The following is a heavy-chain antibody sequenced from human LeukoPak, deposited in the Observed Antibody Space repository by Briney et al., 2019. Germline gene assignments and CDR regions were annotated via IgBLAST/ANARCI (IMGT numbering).Heavy chain of an antibody. D-gene: IGHD7-27*01. Sequence: GGSLRLSCTASGFTFSTFWMSWVRQAPGKGLEWVANTKQDASEKYYVDSVKGRFTISRDNAEPSLYLQTNSLRPEDTAVYYCARGGNWADYWGQGTLVTVSS. V-gene: IGHV3-7*03. CDR2: TKQDASEK. J-gene: IGHJ4*02. CDR3: ARGGNWADY. CDR1: GFTFSTFW.